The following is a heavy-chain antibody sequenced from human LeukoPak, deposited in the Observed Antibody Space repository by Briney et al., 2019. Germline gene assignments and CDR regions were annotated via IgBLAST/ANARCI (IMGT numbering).Heavy chain of an antibody. CDR1: GFTFSNYA. CDR2: IGGSGGGT. D-gene: IGHD4-17*01. J-gene: IGHJ6*02. CDR3: AKDLYGSYAMDV. Sequence: GGSLRLSCAASGFTFSNYAASWVRQAPGKGLEWVSDIGGSGGGTYYADSVKGRFTISRDSFKNTLYPQMNSLTPEDTALYYCAKDLYGSYAMDVWGQGTTVTVSS. V-gene: IGHV3-23*01.